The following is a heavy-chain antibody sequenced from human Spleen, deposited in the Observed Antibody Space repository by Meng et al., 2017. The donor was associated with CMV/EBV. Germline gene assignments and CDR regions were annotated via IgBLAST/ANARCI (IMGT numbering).Heavy chain of an antibody. CDR1: GGSISSSSYY. CDR3: ASLLRAGGYYYGMDV. V-gene: IGHV4-39*07. Sequence: SETLSLTYTVSGGSISSSSYYWGWIRQPPGKGLEWIGSIYYSGSTYYNPSLKSRVTISVDTSKNQFSLKLSSVTAADTAVYYCASLLRAGGYYYGMDVWGQGTTVTVSS. D-gene: IGHD4-23*01. CDR2: IYYSGST. J-gene: IGHJ6*02.